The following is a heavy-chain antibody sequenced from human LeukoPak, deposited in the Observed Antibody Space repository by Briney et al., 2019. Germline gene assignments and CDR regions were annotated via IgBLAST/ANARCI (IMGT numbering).Heavy chain of an antibody. J-gene: IGHJ3*02. CDR1: GFTFSSYW. CDR3: ARDARYCSSTSCHDAFDI. Sequence: GGSLRLSCAASGFTFSSYWVSWVRQAPGKGLEWVANIKQDGSEKYYVDSVKGRFTISRDNAKNSLYLQMNSLRAEDTAVYYCARDARYCSSTSCHDAFDIWGQGTMVTVSS. CDR2: IKQDGSEK. V-gene: IGHV3-7*01. D-gene: IGHD2-2*01.